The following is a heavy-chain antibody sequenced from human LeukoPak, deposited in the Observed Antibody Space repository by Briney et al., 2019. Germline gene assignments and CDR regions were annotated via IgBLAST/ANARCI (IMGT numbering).Heavy chain of an antibody. D-gene: IGHD6-19*01. CDR1: GFTFDDYT. J-gene: IGHJ4*02. V-gene: IGHV3-43*01. CDR3: SKDGAMRGYSSAGI. CDR2: ISWDGGTT. Sequence: GGSLRLSCAASGFTFDDYTMHWVRQARGKGLEWVSLISWDGGTTYYADSVKGRFTISRDNSKNSLYLQMNSLRAEDTALYYCSKDGAMRGYSSAGIWGQGTLVTVSS.